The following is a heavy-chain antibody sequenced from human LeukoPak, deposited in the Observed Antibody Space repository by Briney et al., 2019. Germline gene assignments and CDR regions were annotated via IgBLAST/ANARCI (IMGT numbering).Heavy chain of an antibody. Sequence: GGSLRLSCAASGFTFSNYRMNWVRQAPGKGLEWVSSISVTSSYIYYADSVKGRFTISRDNANSSLSLQMHSLRAEDASVYYCAREDSGSYDPGSFDIWGQGTLVTVSS. CDR2: ISVTSSYI. J-gene: IGHJ3*02. V-gene: IGHV3-21*01. CDR1: GFTFSNYR. D-gene: IGHD1-26*01. CDR3: AREDSGSYDPGSFDI.